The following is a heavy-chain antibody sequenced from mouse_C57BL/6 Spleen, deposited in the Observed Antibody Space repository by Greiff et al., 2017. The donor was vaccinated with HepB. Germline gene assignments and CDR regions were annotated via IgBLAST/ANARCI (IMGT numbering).Heavy chain of an antibody. Sequence: QVQLQQPGAELVKPGASVKMSCKPSGYTFTSYWITWVKQRPGQGLEWIGDIYPGSGSTNYNEKFKSKATLTVDTSSSTAYMQLSSLTSEDSAVYYWARDDYDERVYYFDYWGQGTTLTVSS. D-gene: IGHD2-4*01. CDR2: IYPGSGST. J-gene: IGHJ2*01. CDR1: GYTFTSYW. CDR3: ARDDYDERVYYFDY. V-gene: IGHV1-55*01.